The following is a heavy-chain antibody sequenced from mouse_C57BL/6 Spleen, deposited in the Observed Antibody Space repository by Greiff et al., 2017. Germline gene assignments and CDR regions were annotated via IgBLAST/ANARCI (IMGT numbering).Heavy chain of an antibody. J-gene: IGHJ2*01. Sequence: EVQVVESGGDLVKPGGSLKLSCAASGFTFSSYGMSWVRQTPDKRLEWVATISSGGSYTYYPDSVKGRFTISRDNAKNTLYLQMSNLKSEDTAMYDCARQDYYGSGFFFDYWGQGTTLTVSS. CDR1: GFTFSSYG. V-gene: IGHV5-6*01. D-gene: IGHD1-1*01. CDR2: ISSGGSYT. CDR3: ARQDYYGSGFFFDY.